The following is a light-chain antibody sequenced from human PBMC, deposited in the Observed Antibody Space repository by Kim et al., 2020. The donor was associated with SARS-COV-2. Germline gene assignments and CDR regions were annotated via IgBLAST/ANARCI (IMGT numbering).Light chain of an antibody. J-gene: IGLJ1*01. CDR1: NSGSKS. CDR2: YDS. Sequence: SYELTQPPSVSVAPGKTARISCGGNNSGSKSVHWYQQQPVQAPVLVIDYDSDRPPAFPERFSGSNSGNTATLTISRVEAGDEADYYCEVWDSSSDHYVFGAGTKVTVL. V-gene: IGLV3-21*04. CDR3: EVWDSSSDHYV.